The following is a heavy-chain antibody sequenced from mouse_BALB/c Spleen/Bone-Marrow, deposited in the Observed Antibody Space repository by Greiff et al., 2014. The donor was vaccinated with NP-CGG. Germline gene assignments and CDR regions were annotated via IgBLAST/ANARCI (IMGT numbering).Heavy chain of an antibody. J-gene: IGHJ4*01. V-gene: IGHV1-69*02. Sequence: QVQLQQSGAELVRPGASVKVSCKASGYTFTNYWINWVRQRPGQGLEWIGNIYPSDSYSNYNQKFKDKATLTVDKSSSTAYMQLSSPTSDDSAVYYCTRRDRYDYYGVDYWGQGTSVTVSS. CDR2: IYPSDSYS. CDR1: GYTFTNYW. CDR3: TRRDRYDYYGVDY. D-gene: IGHD2-14*01.